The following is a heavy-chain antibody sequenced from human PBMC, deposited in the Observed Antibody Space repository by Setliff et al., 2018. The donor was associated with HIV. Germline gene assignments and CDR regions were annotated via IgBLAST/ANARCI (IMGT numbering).Heavy chain of an antibody. J-gene: IGHJ3*01. CDR1: GGTFINSA. V-gene: IGHV1-69*13. D-gene: IGHD3-22*01. CDR3: ATGRHYYDSSDYPANPFDV. CDR2: IIPIFNTG. Sequence: ASVKVSCKASGGTFINSAFTWVRQAPGQGLEWMGSIIPIFNTGNYAQKFQNRVTITADESTSTAYMELSSLRSEDTAVYFCATGRHYYDSSDYPANPFDVWGQGTMVTVPS.